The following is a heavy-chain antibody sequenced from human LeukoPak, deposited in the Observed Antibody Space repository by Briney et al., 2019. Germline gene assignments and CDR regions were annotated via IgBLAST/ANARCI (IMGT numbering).Heavy chain of an antibody. CDR2: ISSSGSTI. CDR1: GFTFSSYE. Sequence: PGGSLRLSSAASGFTFSSYEMNWVRQAPGKGLEWVSYISSSGSTIYYADSVKGRFTISRDNAKNSLYLQMNSLRAEDTAVYYCASESYYDILTGKNWFDPWGQGTLVTVSS. V-gene: IGHV3-48*03. D-gene: IGHD3-9*01. CDR3: ASESYYDILTGKNWFDP. J-gene: IGHJ5*02.